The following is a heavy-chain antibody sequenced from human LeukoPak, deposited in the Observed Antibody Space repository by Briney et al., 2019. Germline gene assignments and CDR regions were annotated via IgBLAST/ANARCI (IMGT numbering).Heavy chain of an antibody. CDR2: IIPIFGTA. Sequence: ASVKVSFKASGGTFSSYAISCVRQAPGQGLEWMGGIIPIFGTANYAQKFQGRVTITADKSTSTAYMELSSLRSEDTAVYYCAISQGSGSSSWFDPWGQGTLVTVSS. D-gene: IGHD3-10*01. V-gene: IGHV1-69*06. CDR3: AISQGSGSSSWFDP. CDR1: GGTFSSYA. J-gene: IGHJ5*02.